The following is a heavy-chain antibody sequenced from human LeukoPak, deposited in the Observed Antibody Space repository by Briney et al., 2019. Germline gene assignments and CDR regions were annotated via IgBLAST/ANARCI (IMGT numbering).Heavy chain of an antibody. Sequence: PSETLSLTCTVSGGSISSSSYYWGWIRQPPGKGLEWIGSIYYSGSTYYSPSLKSRVTISVDTSKNQFSLKLSSVTAADTAVYYCAREGRVAALEGGSYYYYYYMDVWGKGTTVTVSS. CDR1: GGSISSSSYY. CDR2: IYYSGST. D-gene: IGHD2-15*01. V-gene: IGHV4-39*07. J-gene: IGHJ6*03. CDR3: AREGRVAALEGGSYYYYYYMDV.